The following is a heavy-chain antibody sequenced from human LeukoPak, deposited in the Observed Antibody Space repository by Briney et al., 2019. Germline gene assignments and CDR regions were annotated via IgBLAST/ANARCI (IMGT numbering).Heavy chain of an antibody. Sequence: SQTLSLTCAVSGGSISSGGYSWSWIRQPPGKGLEWIGYIYHSGSTYYNPSLKSRVTISVDRSKNQFSLKPSSVTAADTAAYYCARVSASGGSWGNFDYWGQGTLVTVSS. V-gene: IGHV4-30-2*01. CDR2: IYHSGST. D-gene: IGHD2-15*01. CDR3: ARVSASGGSWGNFDY. CDR1: GGSISSGGYS. J-gene: IGHJ4*02.